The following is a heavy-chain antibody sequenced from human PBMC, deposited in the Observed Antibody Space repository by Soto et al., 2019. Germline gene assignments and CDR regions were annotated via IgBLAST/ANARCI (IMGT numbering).Heavy chain of an antibody. CDR3: AHAGDYDLLTFDH. CDR2: IYWDDDK. V-gene: IGHV2-5*02. CDR1: GFSLSTYHMG. J-gene: IGHJ4*02. Sequence: QITLKESGPTLVRPAQTLTLTCDFSGFSLSTYHMGVAWIRQPPGKALEWLALIYWDDDKRYSPSLKDRLAISNDTSSNQVVLTITNIAPGDSATYFCAHAGDYDLLTFDHWGPGTLVTVSS. D-gene: IGHD4-17*01.